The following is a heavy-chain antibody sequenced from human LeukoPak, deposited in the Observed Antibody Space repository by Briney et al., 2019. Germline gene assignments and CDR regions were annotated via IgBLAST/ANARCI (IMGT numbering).Heavy chain of an antibody. J-gene: IGHJ5*02. CDR2: INHSGST. D-gene: IGHD3-10*01. CDR1: GGSFSGYY. V-gene: IGHV4-34*01. Sequence: SETLSLTCAVYGGSFSGYYWSWIRQPPGKGLEWIGEINHSGSTYYNPSLESRVTISLDTSKNQFSLKLRSVTAADTAVYYCARVPGVSNWFDPWGQGTLVTVSS. CDR3: ARVPGVSNWFDP.